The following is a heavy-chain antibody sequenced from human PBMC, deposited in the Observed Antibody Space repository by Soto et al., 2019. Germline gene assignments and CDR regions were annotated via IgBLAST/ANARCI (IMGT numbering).Heavy chain of an antibody. CDR2: IYYSGST. CDR1: GGSISSSSYY. V-gene: IGHV4-39*01. Sequence: SETLSLTCTVSGGSISSSSYYWGWIRQPPGKGLEWIGSIYYSGSTYYNPSLKSRVTISVDTSKNQFSLKLSSVTAADTAVYYCAGNRDVDYWGQGTLVTVPS. J-gene: IGHJ4*02. CDR3: AGNRDVDY.